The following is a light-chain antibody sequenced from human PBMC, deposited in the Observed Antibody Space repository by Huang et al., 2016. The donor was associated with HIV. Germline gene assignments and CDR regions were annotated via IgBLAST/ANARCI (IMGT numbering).Light chain of an antibody. J-gene: IGKJ2*01. CDR2: DAS. Sequence: DIQITQSPSSLSASVGDTVTITCRASQGLSNSLDWYQQKPGKAPNLLVVDASKLQSGVPSRFSGSGSGTDYTLTISSLQPEDFASYYCQQYYSTRYTFGQGTKLEIK. CDR3: QQYYSTRYT. V-gene: IGKV1-NL1*01. CDR1: QGLSNS.